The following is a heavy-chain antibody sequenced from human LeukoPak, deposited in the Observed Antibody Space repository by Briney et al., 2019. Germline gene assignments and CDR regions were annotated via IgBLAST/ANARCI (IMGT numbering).Heavy chain of an antibody. J-gene: IGHJ2*01. D-gene: IGHD6-13*01. CDR3: AKGGAAADNYWYFDL. V-gene: IGHV3-9*01. CDR1: GFTFDDYG. Sequence: GGSLRLSCAASGFTFDDYGMHWVRQAPGKGLEWVSGISCNRGSIGYADSVKGRFTISRDTAKNSLYLQMNSLRPEDTAFYCAKGGAAADNYWYFDLWGRGTLVTVSS. CDR2: ISCNRGSI.